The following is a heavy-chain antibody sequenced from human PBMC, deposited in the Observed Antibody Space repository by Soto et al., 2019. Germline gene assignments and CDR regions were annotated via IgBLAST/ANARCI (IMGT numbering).Heavy chain of an antibody. Sequence: GGSLRLSCAAPGFTFSSYAMSWVRQAPGKGLEWVSAISGSGGSTYYADSVKGRFTISRDNSKNTLYLQMNSLRAEDTAVYYCARWTWGARPYYYYGMDVWGQGTTVTVSS. CDR1: GFTFSSYA. D-gene: IGHD1-26*01. CDR3: ARWTWGARPYYYYGMDV. J-gene: IGHJ6*02. V-gene: IGHV3-23*01. CDR2: ISGSGGST.